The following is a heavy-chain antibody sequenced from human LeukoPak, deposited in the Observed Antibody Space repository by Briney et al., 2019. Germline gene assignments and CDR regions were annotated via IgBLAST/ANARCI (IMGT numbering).Heavy chain of an antibody. CDR2: MYYNGIT. CDR1: GGSISTSSYY. D-gene: IGHD6-6*01. V-gene: IGHV4-39*01. Sequence: SETLSLTCTVSGGSISTSSYYWGWIRQPLGKGLEWIGSMYYNGITYYNPSLKSRVTISVDTSKNQLSLKLSSVTAADTAVYYCARRLAGRPFDYWGQGTLVTVSS. J-gene: IGHJ4*02. CDR3: ARRLAGRPFDY.